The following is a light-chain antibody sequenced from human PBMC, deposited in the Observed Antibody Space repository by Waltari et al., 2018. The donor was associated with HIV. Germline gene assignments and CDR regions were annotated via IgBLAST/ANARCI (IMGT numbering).Light chain of an antibody. CDR3: YSTDSRGNQRV. CDR1: ALPKKY. Sequence: SSELTQPPSVPVSPGQTARITCSGDALPKKYAYWYQQKSGQAPVLVLYEDSKRPSGILEGVAGSSEGTMATLTISGAQVEDEADYDCYSTDSRGNQRVFGGGTKLTVL. V-gene: IGLV3-10*01. J-gene: IGLJ3*02. CDR2: EDS.